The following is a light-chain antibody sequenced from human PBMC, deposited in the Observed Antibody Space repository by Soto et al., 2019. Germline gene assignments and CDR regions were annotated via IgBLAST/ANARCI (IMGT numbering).Light chain of an antibody. V-gene: IGLV3-21*02. CDR2: DDS. Sequence: SYYLTQPPSVSVAPGQTARITCWGNNLGSKSVHWHQQKPGQAPVLVVYDDSDRPSGIPERFSGSNSGNTATLTISRVEVGDEADYYCQMWDSSSDHYVFGTGTKVTVL. CDR3: QMWDSSSDHYV. J-gene: IGLJ1*01. CDR1: NLGSKS.